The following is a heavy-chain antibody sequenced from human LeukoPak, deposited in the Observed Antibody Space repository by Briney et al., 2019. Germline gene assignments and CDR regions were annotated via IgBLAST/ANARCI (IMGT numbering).Heavy chain of an antibody. V-gene: IGHV4-4*02. J-gene: IGHJ4*02. CDR3: ARVDYYDSSGYYSPYFDY. CDR1: GGSISSSNW. D-gene: IGHD3-22*01. Sequence: SGTLSLTCAVSGGSISSSNWWSWVRQPPGKGLEWIGYIYHSGSTYYNPSLKSRVTISVDRPKNQFSLKLSSVTAADTAVYYCARVDYYDSSGYYSPYFDYWGQGTLVTVSS. CDR2: IYHSGST.